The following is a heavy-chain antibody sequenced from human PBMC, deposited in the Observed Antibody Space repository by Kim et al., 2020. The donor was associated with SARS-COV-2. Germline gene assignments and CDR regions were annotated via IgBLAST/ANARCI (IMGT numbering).Heavy chain of an antibody. D-gene: IGHD2-8*02. V-gene: IGHV3-33*05. J-gene: IGHJ6*02. Sequence: GGSLRLSCAASGFTFSSYGMHWVRQAPGKGLEWVAVISYDGSNKYYADSVKGRFTISRDNSKNTLYLQMNSLRAEDTAVYYCARDGGVEMATMGLYYYYGMDVWGQGTTVTVSS. CDR2: ISYDGSNK. CDR1: GFTFSSYG. CDR3: ARDGGVEMATMGLYYYYGMDV.